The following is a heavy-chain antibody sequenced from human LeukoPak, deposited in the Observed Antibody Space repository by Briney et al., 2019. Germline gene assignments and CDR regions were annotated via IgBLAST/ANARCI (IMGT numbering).Heavy chain of an antibody. CDR2: VYYTGSGST. CDR1: GDSITPYY. CDR3: ARHAVFAGSGWAFDY. Sequence: SETLSLTCTVSGDSITPYYWSWIRQPPGKGLEWIGYVYYTGSGSTSNNPSLKSRVTISVDTSRNQFSLNLKSVTAADTAVYFCARHAVFAGSGWAFDYWGQGTLVTVFS. J-gene: IGHJ4*02. D-gene: IGHD6-19*01. V-gene: IGHV4-59*08.